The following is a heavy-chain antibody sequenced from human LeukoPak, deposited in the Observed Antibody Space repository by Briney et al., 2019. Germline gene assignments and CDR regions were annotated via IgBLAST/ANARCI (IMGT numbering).Heavy chain of an antibody. V-gene: IGHV3-48*03. Sequence: GGSLRLSCAASGFTFSSYEMNWVRQAPGKGLEWASYISSSGSTIYYADSVKGRFTISRDNAKNSLYLQMNSLRAEDTAVYYCARVGRTPPPWYFDLWGRGTLVTVSS. CDR2: ISSSGSTI. CDR3: ARVGRTPPPWYFDL. D-gene: IGHD2-15*01. CDR1: GFTFSSYE. J-gene: IGHJ2*01.